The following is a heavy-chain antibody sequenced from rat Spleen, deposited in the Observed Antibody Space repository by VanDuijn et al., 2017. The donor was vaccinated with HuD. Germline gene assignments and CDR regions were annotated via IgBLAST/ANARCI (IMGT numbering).Heavy chain of an antibody. CDR3: ARHLGDY. Sequence: EVQLVETGGGVVQPGRSLKLSCVASGFTFSSYWMYWIRQTPTKGLEWVASISYDGGSTYYRDSVKGRFTISRDNAKSSLYLQMDSLRSEDTATYYCARHLGDYWGQGVMVTVSS. CDR1: GFTFSSYW. D-gene: IGHD4-6*01. J-gene: IGHJ2*01. CDR2: ISYDGGST. V-gene: IGHV5-20*01.